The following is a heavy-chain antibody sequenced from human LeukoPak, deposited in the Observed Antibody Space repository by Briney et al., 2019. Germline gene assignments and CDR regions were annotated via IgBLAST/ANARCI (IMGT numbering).Heavy chain of an antibody. CDR3: AKDGRVAVAATGYYGMDV. CDR1: GFTFSSYA. CDR2: ISGSGGGT. J-gene: IGHJ6*02. V-gene: IGHV3-23*01. Sequence: GASLRLSCAASGFTFSSYAMSWVRQAPGKGLGWVSPISGSGGGTNYADSVKGRFTISRDNSKNTLYLQMNSLRAEDTAVYYCAKDGRVAVAATGYYGMDVWGQGTTVTVSS. D-gene: IGHD6-19*01.